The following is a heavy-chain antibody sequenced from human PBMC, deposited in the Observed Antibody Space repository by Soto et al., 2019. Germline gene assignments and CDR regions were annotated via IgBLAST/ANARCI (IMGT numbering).Heavy chain of an antibody. CDR2: ISSSSSYI. CDR1: GFTFSSYN. D-gene: IGHD1-26*01. CDR3: ARGSGSYGFDY. J-gene: IGHJ4*02. V-gene: IGHV3-21*01. Sequence: EVQLVESGGGLVKPGGSLRLSCAASGFTFSSYNMNWVRQAPGKGLEWVSSISSSSSYIYYADLVKGRFTISRDNAKNSLYLQMNSLRAEDTAVYYCARGSGSYGFDYWGQGTLVTVSS.